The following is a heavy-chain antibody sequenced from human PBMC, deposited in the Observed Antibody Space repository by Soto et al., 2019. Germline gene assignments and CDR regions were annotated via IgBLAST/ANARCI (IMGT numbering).Heavy chain of an antibody. CDR1: GGTFSSYA. CDR3: ARDNKALYSHGDAFDI. J-gene: IGHJ3*02. V-gene: IGHV1-69*06. CDR2: IIPIFGTA. D-gene: IGHD2-8*01. Sequence: QVQLVQSGAEVKKPGSSVKVSCKASGGTFSSYAISWVRQAPGQGLEWMGGIIPIFGTANYAQKFQGRVTITADKSTSTAYMELSSLRSVDTAVYYCARDNKALYSHGDAFDIWGQGTMATVSS.